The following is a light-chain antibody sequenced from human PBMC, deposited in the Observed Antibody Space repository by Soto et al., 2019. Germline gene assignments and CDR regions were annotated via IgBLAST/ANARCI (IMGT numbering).Light chain of an antibody. Sequence: DIQLTQSPSSLSASVGDGVTITCRASESIVGYLNWYQQRPGKAPKLVIYAVSSPRTGVSSRFSGSGSGTDFTLTISSLQPEDFATYYCQQSYSMPFTFGPGTQVDIK. J-gene: IGKJ3*01. CDR2: AVS. CDR1: ESIVGY. CDR3: QQSYSMPFT. V-gene: IGKV1-39*01.